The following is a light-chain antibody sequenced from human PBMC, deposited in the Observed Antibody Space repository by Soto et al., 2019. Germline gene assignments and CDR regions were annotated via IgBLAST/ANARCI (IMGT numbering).Light chain of an antibody. CDR3: QQYGSSPLT. Sequence: EIVLTQSPGTLSLSPGERATLSCRASQTISNTFLAWYQQRPGQAPRLLIYGASGRAAGIPDRFSGSGSGTDFTLSINRLEPEDLAVYYCQQYGSSPLTFGPGTKVDIK. CDR2: GAS. J-gene: IGKJ3*01. V-gene: IGKV3-20*01. CDR1: QTISNTF.